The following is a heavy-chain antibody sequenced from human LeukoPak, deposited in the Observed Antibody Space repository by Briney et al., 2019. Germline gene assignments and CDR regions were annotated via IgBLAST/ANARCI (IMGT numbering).Heavy chain of an antibody. D-gene: IGHD3-22*01. Sequence: GGSLRLSCAASGFTFSSYAMNWVRQAPGKGLEWVSTITGSGVGTYDADSVKGRFTISRDNSKNTLYLQMDSLRADDTAVYYCATEFSMTAWGQGSLVTVSS. CDR3: ATEFSMTA. J-gene: IGHJ5*02. CDR2: ITGSGVGT. V-gene: IGHV3-23*01. CDR1: GFTFSSYA.